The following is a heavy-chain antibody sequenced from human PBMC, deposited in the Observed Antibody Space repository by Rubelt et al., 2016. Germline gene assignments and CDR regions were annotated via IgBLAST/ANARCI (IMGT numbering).Heavy chain of an antibody. CDR2: INAGNGNT. J-gene: IGHJ5*02. CDR3: ARVIWGSGWSNNWFDP. CDR1: GYTFTSYA. V-gene: IGHV1-3*01. D-gene: IGHD6-19*01. Sequence: QVQLVQSGAEVKKPGASVKVSCKASGYTFTSYAMHWVRQAPGQRLEWMGWINAGNGNTKYSQKFQGRGTTTRDTSASTAYMELSSLRSEDTAVYYCARVIWGSGWSNNWFDPWGQGTLVTVSS.